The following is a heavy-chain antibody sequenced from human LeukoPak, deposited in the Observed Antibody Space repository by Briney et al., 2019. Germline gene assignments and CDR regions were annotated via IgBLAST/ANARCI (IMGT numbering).Heavy chain of an antibody. CDR1: GGSISSGGYY. V-gene: IGHV4-31*03. CDR3: ARAITMVRGPASYFDL. CDR2: IYCSGST. Sequence: SETLSLTCTVSGGSISSGGYYWSWIRQHPGKGLEWIGYIYCSGSTYYNPSLKSRVTISVDTSKNQFSLKLSSVTAADTAVYYCARAITMVRGPASYFDLWGRGTLVTVSS. D-gene: IGHD3-10*01. J-gene: IGHJ2*01.